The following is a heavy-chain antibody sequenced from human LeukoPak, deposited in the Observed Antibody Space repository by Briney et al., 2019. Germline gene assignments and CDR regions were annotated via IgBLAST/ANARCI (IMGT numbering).Heavy chain of an antibody. CDR1: GFTFSSYG. Sequence: QTGGSLRLSCAASGFTFSSYGMHWVRQAPGKGLEWVAVISYDGSNKYYADSVKGRFTISRDNSKNTLYLQMNSLRAEDTAVYYCAREGIAARQGFDYWGQGTLVTVSS. CDR2: ISYDGSNK. V-gene: IGHV3-30*03. J-gene: IGHJ4*02. D-gene: IGHD6-6*01. CDR3: AREGIAARQGFDY.